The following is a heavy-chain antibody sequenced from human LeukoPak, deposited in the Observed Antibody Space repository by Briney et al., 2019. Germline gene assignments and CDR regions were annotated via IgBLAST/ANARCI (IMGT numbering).Heavy chain of an antibody. J-gene: IGHJ4*02. CDR1: GGTFSSYA. V-gene: IGHV1-69*04. D-gene: IGHD3-3*01. Sequence: SVKVSCKASGGTFSSYAISWVRQAPGQGLEWMGRIIPILGIANYAQKFQGRVTITADKSTSTAYMELSSLRSEDTAVYYCARAGGRDCWSGFWVDYWGQGTLVTVSS. CDR3: ARAGGRDCWSGFWVDY. CDR2: IIPILGIA.